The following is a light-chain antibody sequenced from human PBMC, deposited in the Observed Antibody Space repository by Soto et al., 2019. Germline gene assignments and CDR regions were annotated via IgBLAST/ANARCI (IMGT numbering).Light chain of an antibody. V-gene: IGLV3-21*02. J-gene: IGLJ3*02. CDR3: QVWDSSSDHVV. Sequence: SYELTQPPSVSVAPGQSARISCGGDKIGSKSEHWDQQKAYQTPVLVDYDDSDRPSRIPERFTGSNSGNTSSLIISRDEGGDEADYYCQVWDSSSDHVVFGGGTKLTVL. CDR1: KIGSKS. CDR2: DDS.